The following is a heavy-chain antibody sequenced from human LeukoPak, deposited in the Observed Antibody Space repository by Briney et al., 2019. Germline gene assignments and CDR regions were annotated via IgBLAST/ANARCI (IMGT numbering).Heavy chain of an antibody. CDR3: ASSDSSSLYY. V-gene: IGHV1-69*05. Sequence: ASVKVSCKASGGTFSSYAISWVRQAPGQGLEWMGGIIPIFGTANYAQKFQGRVTITTDESTSTAYMELSSLRSEDTAMYYCASSDSSSLYYWGQGTLVTVSS. CDR2: IIPIFGTA. J-gene: IGHJ4*02. CDR1: GGTFSSYA. D-gene: IGHD6-6*01.